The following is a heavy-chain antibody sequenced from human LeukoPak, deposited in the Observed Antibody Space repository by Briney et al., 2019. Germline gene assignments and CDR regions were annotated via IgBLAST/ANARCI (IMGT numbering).Heavy chain of an antibody. CDR2: IYYSGST. CDR3: ARDADGWFDP. D-gene: IGHD5-24*01. Sequence: PSETLSLTCTVPGGSIRSYYWSWIRQPPGKGLEWIGYIYYSGSTNYNPSLKSRVTISVDTSKNQFSLKLSSVTAADTAVYYCARDADGWFDPWGQGTLVTVSS. V-gene: IGHV4-59*01. CDR1: GGSIRSYY. J-gene: IGHJ5*02.